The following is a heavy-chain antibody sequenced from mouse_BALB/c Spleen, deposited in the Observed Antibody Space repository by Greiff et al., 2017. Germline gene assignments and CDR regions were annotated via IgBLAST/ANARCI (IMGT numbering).Heavy chain of an antibody. D-gene: IGHD1-1*02. CDR3: TRESMGSYHYYAMDY. J-gene: IGHJ4*01. CDR2: ISSGGSYT. CDR1: GFTFSSYA. V-gene: IGHV5-6-4*01. Sequence: EVHLVESGGGLVKPGGSLKLSCAASGFTFSSYAMSWVRQSPEKRLEWVATISSGGSYTYYPDSVKGRFTISRDNAKNTLYLQMSSLKSEDTAMYNCTRESMGSYHYYAMDYWGQGTSVTVSS.